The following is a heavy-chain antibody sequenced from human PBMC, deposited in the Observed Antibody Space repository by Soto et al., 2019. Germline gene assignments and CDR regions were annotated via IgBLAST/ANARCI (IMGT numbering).Heavy chain of an antibody. CDR2: IKSKIDGGTT. D-gene: IGHD2-15*01. CDR1: GFTFSNAW. CDR3: STDSYSVMMVVRLDN. V-gene: IGHV3-15*07. Sequence: EVQLVESGGGLVKPGGSLRLSCVGSGFTFSNAWINWVRQAPGKGLEWVGRIKSKIDGGTTDFAAPVKGRFAISSDDSKSIAYMQMNSLKIEDSALYYCSTDSYSVMMVVRLDNWGPGTRVTVSS. J-gene: IGHJ4*01.